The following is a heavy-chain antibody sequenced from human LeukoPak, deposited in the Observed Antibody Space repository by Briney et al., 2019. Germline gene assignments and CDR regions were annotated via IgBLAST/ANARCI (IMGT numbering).Heavy chain of an antibody. D-gene: IGHD5-18*01. CDR3: ARDFSYSPNALDY. CDR1: GFTFSSYA. V-gene: IGHV3-30-3*01. J-gene: IGHJ4*02. Sequence: PGGSLRLPCAASGFTFSSYAMSWVRQAPGKGLEWVAVISYDGSKKYYADSVKGRFTISRDNSKNTLYLQMNSLRAEDTTVYYCARDFSYSPNALDYWGQGTLVTVSS. CDR2: ISYDGSKK.